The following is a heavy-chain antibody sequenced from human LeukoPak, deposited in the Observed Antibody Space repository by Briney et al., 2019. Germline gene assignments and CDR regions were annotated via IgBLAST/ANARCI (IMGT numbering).Heavy chain of an antibody. Sequence: GGSLGLSCAASGFTFNNYGMQWVRQTPGKGLEWVTVISHDGSVKHYADSVKGRFTISRDTSKNTVYLQMNSLRPEDTAVYYCAKEGTTYSSTWFDSWGQGTLVTVSS. J-gene: IGHJ5*01. V-gene: IGHV3-30*18. CDR1: GFTFNNYG. CDR3: AKEGTTYSSTWFDS. CDR2: ISHDGSVK. D-gene: IGHD6-19*01.